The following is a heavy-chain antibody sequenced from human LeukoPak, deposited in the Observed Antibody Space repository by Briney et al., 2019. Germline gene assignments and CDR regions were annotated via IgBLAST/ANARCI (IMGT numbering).Heavy chain of an antibody. D-gene: IGHD2-2*02. J-gene: IGHJ6*02. CDR1: GYTFTSYG. V-gene: IGHV1-18*01. CDR2: ISAYNGNT. CDR3: ARPSFHCSSTSCYTGYGMDV. Sequence: ASVKVSCKASGYTFTSYGISWVQQAPGQGLEWMGWISAYNGNTNYAQKLQGRVTMTTDTSTSTAYMELRSLRSDDTAVYYCARPSFHCSSTSCYTGYGMDVWGQGTTVTVSS.